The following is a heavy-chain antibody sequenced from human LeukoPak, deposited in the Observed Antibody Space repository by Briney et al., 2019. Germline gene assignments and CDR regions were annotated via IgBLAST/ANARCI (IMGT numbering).Heavy chain of an antibody. D-gene: IGHD3-10*01. Sequence: ASVKVSCKASGFTFTSSAVQWVRQARGQRLEWIGWIVVGSGNTNYAQKFQERVTITRDMSTSTAYMELSSLRSEDTAVYYCAADRLLWFGELPIHGMDVWGQGTTVTVSS. J-gene: IGHJ6*02. CDR2: IVVGSGNT. V-gene: IGHV1-58*01. CDR1: GFTFTSSA. CDR3: AADRLLWFGELPIHGMDV.